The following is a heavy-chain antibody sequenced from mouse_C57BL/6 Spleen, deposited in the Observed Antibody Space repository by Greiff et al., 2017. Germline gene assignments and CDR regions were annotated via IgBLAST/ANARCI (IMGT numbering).Heavy chain of an antibody. V-gene: IGHV5-9-1*02. CDR1: GFTFSSYA. Sequence: EVKVEESGEGLVKPGGSLKLSCAASGFTFSSYAMSWVRQTPEKRLEWVAYISSGGDYIYYADTVKGRFTISRDNARNTLYLQMSSLKSEDTAMYYCTRDSSAWFAYWGQGTLVTVSA. D-gene: IGHD3-2*02. CDR3: TRDSSAWFAY. J-gene: IGHJ3*01. CDR2: ISSGGDYI.